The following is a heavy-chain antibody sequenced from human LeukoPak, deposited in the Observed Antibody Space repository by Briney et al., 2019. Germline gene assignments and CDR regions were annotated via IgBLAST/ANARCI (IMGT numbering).Heavy chain of an antibody. D-gene: IGHD3-22*01. Sequence: PGRSLRLSCAASGFTFSSYVMHWVRQAPGKGLEWVAVISDDGRNKYYADSVKGRFTISRDNSKNTLYLQMNSLRVEDTAVYYCARVRDDSSGYRCFDPWGQGTLVTVSS. CDR2: ISDDGRNK. J-gene: IGHJ5*02. CDR3: ARVRDDSSGYRCFDP. CDR1: GFTFSSYV. V-gene: IGHV3-30*04.